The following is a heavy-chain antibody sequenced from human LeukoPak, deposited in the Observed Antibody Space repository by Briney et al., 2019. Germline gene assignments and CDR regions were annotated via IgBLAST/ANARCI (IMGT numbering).Heavy chain of an antibody. CDR2: VKRKTESETT. CDR1: GITFSNAW. Sequence: SGGSLRLSRAAPGITFSNAWMTWVRQAPGKGLEWVGRVKRKTESETTDYAAPVKGRFTISRDDSKNTMYLQMNSPKTEDTAVYYCTADFGGTDNAFDLWGQGTMVTVSS. CDR3: TADFGGTDNAFDL. V-gene: IGHV3-15*01. D-gene: IGHD4-23*01. J-gene: IGHJ3*01.